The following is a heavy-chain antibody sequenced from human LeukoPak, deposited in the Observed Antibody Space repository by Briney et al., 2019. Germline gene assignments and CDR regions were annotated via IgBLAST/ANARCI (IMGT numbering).Heavy chain of an antibody. D-gene: IGHD6-13*01. CDR1: GGSISSYY. J-gene: IGHJ4*02. Sequence: PSETLSLTCTVSGGSISSYYWSWIRQPPAKGLEWIGYIYYSGSTNYNPSLNSRVTISVDTSKNQFSLKLSSVTAADTAVYYCARDIAAAGTGDYWGQGTLITVSS. CDR2: IYYSGST. CDR3: ARDIAAAGTGDY. V-gene: IGHV4-59*01.